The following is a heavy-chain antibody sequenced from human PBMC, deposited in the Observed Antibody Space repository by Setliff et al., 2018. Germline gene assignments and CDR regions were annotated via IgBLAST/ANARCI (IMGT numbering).Heavy chain of an antibody. J-gene: IGHJ4*02. D-gene: IGHD3-22*01. CDR1: GYTFTSYY. V-gene: IGHV1-46*01. Sequence: ASVKVSCKASGYTFTSYYMHWVRQAPGQGLEWMGIINPSGGSTSYAQKFQGRVTMTRDTSTSTVYMELSSLRADDTATYYCAGGYPSNFDYWGQGTLVTVSS. CDR3: AGGYPSNFDY. CDR2: INPSGGST.